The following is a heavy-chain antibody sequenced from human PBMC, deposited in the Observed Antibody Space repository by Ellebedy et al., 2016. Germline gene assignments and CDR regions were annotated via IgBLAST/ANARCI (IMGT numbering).Heavy chain of an antibody. CDR3: TRDPAAVISPYWYFDL. J-gene: IGHJ2*01. D-gene: IGHD6-25*01. CDR2: LSYSGST. V-gene: IGHV4-59*01. Sequence: SETLSLTCPVSGGSMNSSYWLWIRQHPGKGLEWIAYLSYSGSTNINPSLKSRVTTSVDTSKNQFSLKLHSVTAADTAVYYCTRDPAAVISPYWYFDLWGPGTLVTVSS. CDR1: GGSMNSSY.